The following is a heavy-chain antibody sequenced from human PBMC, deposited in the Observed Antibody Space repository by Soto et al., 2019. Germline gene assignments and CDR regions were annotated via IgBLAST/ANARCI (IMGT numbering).Heavy chain of an antibody. CDR3: AREQYNWKI. V-gene: IGHV4-59*01. CDR1: GDSIRSYY. CDR2: VFHTGNT. Sequence: SETLSLTCSVSGDSIRSYYWTWIRQPPGKGLQWIGYVFHTGNTNYNPSLKSRVTISEDASKNQVSLRLTSVTAADTAVYFRAREQYNWKIWGQGTLVTVSS. D-gene: IGHD1-20*01. J-gene: IGHJ4*02.